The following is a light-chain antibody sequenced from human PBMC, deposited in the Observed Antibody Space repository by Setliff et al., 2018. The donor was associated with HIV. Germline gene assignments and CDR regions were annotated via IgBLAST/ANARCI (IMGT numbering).Light chain of an antibody. CDR1: NIGGKS. Sequence: SYELTQPPSVSVAPGQTASITCAGNNIGGKSVHWYQQKPGQAPVVVIYYDRDRPSGIPERFSGSNSGNTATLSISRVEAGDEADYYCQVWDTSEELFGPGTKVTVL. CDR2: YDR. V-gene: IGLV3-21*04. J-gene: IGLJ1*01. CDR3: QVWDTSEEL.